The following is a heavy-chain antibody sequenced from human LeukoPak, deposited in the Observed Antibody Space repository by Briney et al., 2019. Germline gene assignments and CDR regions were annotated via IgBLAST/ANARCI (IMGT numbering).Heavy chain of an antibody. CDR2: INSDGSST. CDR1: GFTFSSYW. Sequence: PGGSLRLSCAASGFTFSSYWMRWVRQAPGKGLVWVSRINSDGSSTSYADSVKGRFTISRDNAKNTLYLQMNSLRAEDTAVYYCAKVVARDWFDPWGQGTLVTVSS. J-gene: IGHJ5*02. V-gene: IGHV3-74*01. CDR3: AKVVARDWFDP. D-gene: IGHD5-12*01.